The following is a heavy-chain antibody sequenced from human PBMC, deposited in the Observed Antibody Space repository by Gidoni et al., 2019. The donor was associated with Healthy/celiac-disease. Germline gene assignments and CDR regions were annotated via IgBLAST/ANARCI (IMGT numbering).Heavy chain of an antibody. J-gene: IGHJ4*02. CDR1: GFTFSSYS. D-gene: IGHD6-19*01. V-gene: IGHV3-48*04. Sequence: EVQLVESGGGLVQPGGSLRLSCAASGFTFSSYSMNWVRQAPGKGLEWVSYISSSSSTIYYADSVKGRFTISRDNAKNSLYLQMNSLRAEDTAVYYCARVLAVAGPDYWGQGTLVTVSS. CDR3: ARVLAVAGPDY. CDR2: ISSSSSTI.